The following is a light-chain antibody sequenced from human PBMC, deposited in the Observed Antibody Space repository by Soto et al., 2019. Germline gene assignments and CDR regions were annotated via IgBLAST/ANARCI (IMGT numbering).Light chain of an antibody. Sequence: QSLLTQPPSVSGAPGQRVTISCTGSSSNIGAGYDVHWYQQHPGTAPKLLIYGNSNRPSGVPDRFSGSKSGTSASLAITGLQAEDEADYYCQSYDSSLSGYVVFGGGTQLTVL. CDR2: GNS. V-gene: IGLV1-40*01. CDR3: QSYDSSLSGYVV. CDR1: SSNIGAGYD. J-gene: IGLJ2*01.